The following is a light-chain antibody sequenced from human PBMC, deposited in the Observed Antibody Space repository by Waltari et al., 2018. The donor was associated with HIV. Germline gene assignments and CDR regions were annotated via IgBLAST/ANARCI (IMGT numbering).Light chain of an antibody. CDR1: EGIDSW. J-gene: IGKJ1*01. CDR2: PAS. Sequence: DIQMTQSPSSVSASVGDTVTITCRASEGIDSWLAWYQQKPGEAPNLLIYPASSLQTGVPSRFSGSESGTDFTLTISSLQPEDFATYYCQQANSFPWTFGQGTKVEIK. CDR3: QQANSFPWT. V-gene: IGKV1-12*02.